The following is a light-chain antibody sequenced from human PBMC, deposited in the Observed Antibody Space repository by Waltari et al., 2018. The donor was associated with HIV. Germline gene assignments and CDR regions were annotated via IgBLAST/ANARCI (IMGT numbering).Light chain of an antibody. CDR1: SSHIGDFS. CDR2: ANN. J-gene: IGLJ3*02. V-gene: IGLV1-47*01. CDR3: AVWDDSLRGGV. Sequence: QSVLTQPLSASGTPGQRVTISCSGSSSHIGDFSVSWYQHLPGAAPKLLIYANNQRPSGVPDRFSGSGSGTSASLAIIGLRSEDEAVYSCAVWDDSLRGGVFGGGTKLTVL.